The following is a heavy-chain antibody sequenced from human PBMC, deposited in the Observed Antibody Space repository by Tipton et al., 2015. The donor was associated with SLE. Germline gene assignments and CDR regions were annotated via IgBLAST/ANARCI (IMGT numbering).Heavy chain of an antibody. CDR3: ARGRGGEFLDY. CDR1: GFTFWSHD. J-gene: IGHJ4*02. Sequence: SLRLSCATSGFTFWSHDMGWVRQAPGKGLEWVSVTSESGAGTHYINSVRGRFTISRDNSKNTVSPQMNSLRVEDTAVYFCARGRGGEFLDYWGQGTLVTVSS. V-gene: IGHV3-23*01. CDR2: TSESGAGT. D-gene: IGHD3-16*01.